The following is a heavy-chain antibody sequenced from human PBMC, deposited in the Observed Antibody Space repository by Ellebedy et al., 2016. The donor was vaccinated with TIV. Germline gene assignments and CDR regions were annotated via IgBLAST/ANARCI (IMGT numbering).Heavy chain of an antibody. CDR1: GFTFSSYS. CDR2: ISGSSSNI. D-gene: IGHD5-24*01. V-gene: IGHV3-21*04. J-gene: IGHJ4*02. CDR3: ARDPSRDGYNEPFDY. Sequence: GESLKISXAASGFTFSSYSMNWVRQAPGKGLEWVSAISGSSSNIFYADSVKGRYTISRDNAKNSLYLQMNSLRAEDTAVYYCARDPSRDGYNEPFDYWGQGTLVTVSS.